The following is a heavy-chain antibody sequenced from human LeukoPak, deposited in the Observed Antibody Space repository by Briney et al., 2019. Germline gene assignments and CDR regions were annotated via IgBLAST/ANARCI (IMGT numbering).Heavy chain of an antibody. V-gene: IGHV3-11*04. Sequence: PGGSLRLSCAASGFTFSDYYMSWIRQAPGKGLEWVSYISSSGDSTYYADSVKGRFTISRDNSKNTVYLQMNSLRGEDTAVYYCARGRNVDTSMVNDYWGQGTLVTVSS. J-gene: IGHJ4*02. CDR2: ISSSGDST. CDR3: ARGRNVDTSMVNDY. D-gene: IGHD5-18*01. CDR1: GFTFSDYY.